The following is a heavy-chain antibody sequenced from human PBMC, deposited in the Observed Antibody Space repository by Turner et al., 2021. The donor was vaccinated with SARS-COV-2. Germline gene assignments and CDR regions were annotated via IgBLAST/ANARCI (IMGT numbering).Heavy chain of an antibody. J-gene: IGHJ4*02. CDR3: ARQGGVDY. CDR2: ISYTGRT. V-gene: IGHV4-39*01. Sequence: QLQLQESGPGLVKPSETLSLTCAVSGGSISTTNHCWGWIRQPPGKGLEWIGSISYTGRTFYTPSLKSRVTLSMDTSKNHFSLKVTSVTAADTAVYYCARQGGVDYWGQGTLVTVSS. CDR1: GGSISTTNHC.